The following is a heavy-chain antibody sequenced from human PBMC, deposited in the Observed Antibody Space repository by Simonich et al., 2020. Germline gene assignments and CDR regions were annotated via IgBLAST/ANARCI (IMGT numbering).Heavy chain of an antibody. CDR1: GGTFSSYA. CDR2: IIPTLGIA. V-gene: IGHV1-69*09. J-gene: IGHJ4*02. Sequence: QVQLVQSGAEVKKPGSSVKVSCKASGGTFSSYAISWVRQAPGQGLEWMGGIIPTLGIANYEQKFQGRVTITADKSTSTAYMELSSLRSEDTAVYYCARTNTMRELDTMVRGVDYFDYWGQGTLVTVSS. CDR3: ARTNTMRELDTMVRGVDYFDY. D-gene: IGHD3-10*01.